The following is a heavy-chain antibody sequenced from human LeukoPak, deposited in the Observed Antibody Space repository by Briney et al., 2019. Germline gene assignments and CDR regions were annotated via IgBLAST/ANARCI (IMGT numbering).Heavy chain of an antibody. D-gene: IGHD5-12*01. CDR1: GYTFTGYY. J-gene: IGHJ5*01. CDR2: VNPNSGGT. V-gene: IGHV1-2*02. CDR3: ANSGYDHNWFDP. Sequence: ASVKLSCTAPGYTFTGYYMHWVRQTPGQGLEWMGWVNPNSGGTNYAQKFQGRVTMTRDTSISTAYMELSRLRSDDTAVYYCANSGYDHNWFDPWVQGTMVTVSS.